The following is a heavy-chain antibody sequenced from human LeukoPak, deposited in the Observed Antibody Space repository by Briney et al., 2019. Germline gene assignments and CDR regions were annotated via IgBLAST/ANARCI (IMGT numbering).Heavy chain of an antibody. Sequence: SETLSLTCTVSGGSISSSSYYWGWIRQPPGKGLEWIGSIYYSGSTYYNPSLKSRVTISVDTSKNQFSLKLSSVTAADTAVYYCARDGVGTIHDYWGQGTLVTVSS. V-gene: IGHV4-39*07. CDR1: GGSISSSSYY. J-gene: IGHJ4*02. CDR2: IYYSGST. D-gene: IGHD2-15*01. CDR3: ARDGVGTIHDY.